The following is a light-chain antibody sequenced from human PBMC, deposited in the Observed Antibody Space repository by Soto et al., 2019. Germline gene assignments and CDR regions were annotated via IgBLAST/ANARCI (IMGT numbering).Light chain of an antibody. CDR2: EGS. Sequence: QSVLTQPASVSGSPGQSTTISCTGTSSDVGIYNPVSWYQQHPGKAPKVMIYEGSKRPSGVSNRFSGSRSGNTASLTISGLQAEDEADYYCCSYAGSSWVFGGGTKLTVL. J-gene: IGLJ3*02. V-gene: IGLV2-23*01. CDR3: CSYAGSSWV. CDR1: SSDVGIYNP.